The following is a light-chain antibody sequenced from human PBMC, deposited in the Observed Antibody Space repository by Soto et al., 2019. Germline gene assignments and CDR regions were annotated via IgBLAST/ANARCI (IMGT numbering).Light chain of an antibody. J-gene: IGLJ2*01. CDR3: SSYGGSNNVL. Sequence: QSALTQPPSASGSPGQSVAISCTGTSSDVGRYNFVSWYQQHPGKVPKVLIYEASKRASGVPDRFSGSKSGNTASLTVTGLQAEDEADYYCSSYGGSNNVLFGGGTKVTVL. V-gene: IGLV2-8*01. CDR1: SSDVGRYNF. CDR2: EAS.